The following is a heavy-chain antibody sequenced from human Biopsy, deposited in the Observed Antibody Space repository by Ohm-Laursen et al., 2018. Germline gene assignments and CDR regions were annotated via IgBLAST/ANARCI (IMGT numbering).Heavy chain of an antibody. CDR1: GYTFTSYG. CDR2: INPNNDNT. V-gene: IGHV1-18*01. J-gene: IGHJ4*02. D-gene: IGHD3-22*01. CDR3: ARGPRGLVVITTTALYFDY. Sequence: SVKVSCNASGYTFTSYGISWVRQAPGQGLEWMGRINPNNDNTAYAQKFQGRITMTKDTSTSTVYMDLSSLTFDDSAVYYCARGPRGLVVITTTALYFDYWGQGNLVTVSS.